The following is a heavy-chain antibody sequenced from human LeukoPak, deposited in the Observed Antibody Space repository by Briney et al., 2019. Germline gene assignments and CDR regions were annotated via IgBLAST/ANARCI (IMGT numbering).Heavy chain of an antibody. CDR3: ASPDYDILMGGDYGMDV. Sequence: GGSLRLSCAASGFTFSNAWMSWVRQAPGKGLEWVSAISGSGGSTYYADSVKGRFTISRDNSKNTLYLQMNSLRAEDTAVYYCASPDYDILMGGDYGMDVWGQGTTVTVSS. CDR1: GFTFSNAW. D-gene: IGHD3-9*01. V-gene: IGHV3-23*01. J-gene: IGHJ6*02. CDR2: ISGSGGST.